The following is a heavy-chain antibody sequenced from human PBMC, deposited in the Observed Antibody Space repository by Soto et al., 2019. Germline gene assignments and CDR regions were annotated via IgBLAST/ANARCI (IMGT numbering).Heavy chain of an antibody. V-gene: IGHV3-33*01. CDR3: AGGGRGGSGCTGGGGWSFDY. D-gene: IGHD6-19*01. Sequence: QVQLVESGGGVVQPGRSLRLSCAASGFTFSNYGMHWVRQAPGKGLEWVAVIWYDGSNKYFADSVKGRFTISRDSSKKTLILQMNARGAEDRAVYECAGGGRGGSGCTGGGGWSFDYWGQGTLVTVSS. CDR2: IWYDGSNK. J-gene: IGHJ4*02. CDR1: GFTFSNYG.